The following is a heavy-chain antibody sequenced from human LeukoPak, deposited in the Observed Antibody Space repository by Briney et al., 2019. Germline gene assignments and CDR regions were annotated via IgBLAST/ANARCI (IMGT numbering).Heavy chain of an antibody. D-gene: IGHD2-15*01. V-gene: IGHV3-21*01. CDR3: ARCSGGSCYAYYYGMDV. Sequence: GGSLRLSCAASGFTFSSYSMNWVRQAPGKGLEWVSSISSSSSYIYYADSVKGRFTISRDNAKNSLYLQMNSPRAEDTAVYYCARCSGGSCYAYYYGMDVWGQGTTVTVSS. CDR1: GFTFSSYS. CDR2: ISSSSSYI. J-gene: IGHJ6*02.